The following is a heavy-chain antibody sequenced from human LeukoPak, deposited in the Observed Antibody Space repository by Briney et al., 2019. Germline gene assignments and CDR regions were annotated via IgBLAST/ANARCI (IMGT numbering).Heavy chain of an antibody. V-gene: IGHV3-15*01. CDR1: GFTFSNAW. CDR3: TTEGSCLISGASALDY. CDR2: IKSKTDGGTT. D-gene: IGHD3-10*01. Sequence: PGGSLRLPCAASGFTFSNAWMSWVRQAPGKGLEWVGRIKSKTDGGTTDYAAPVKGRFTISRDDSKNTLYLQMNSLKTEDKAVYFCTTEGSCLISGASALDYWGQGTLVTVSS. J-gene: IGHJ4*02.